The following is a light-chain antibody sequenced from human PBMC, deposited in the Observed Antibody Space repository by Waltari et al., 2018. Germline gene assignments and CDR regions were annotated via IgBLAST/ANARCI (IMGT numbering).Light chain of an antibody. Sequence: QSALTQPASVSGSPGQSITISCTGTSNDVGFYNYVSWYQQHPGKAPNFIIYEVSNRPSGISNRFSGSKSGNTASLTISGLQPEDEADYHCSAYTSTSALVFGTGTKVTVL. CDR3: SAYTSTSALV. CDR1: SNDVGFYNY. J-gene: IGLJ1*01. CDR2: EVS. V-gene: IGLV2-14*01.